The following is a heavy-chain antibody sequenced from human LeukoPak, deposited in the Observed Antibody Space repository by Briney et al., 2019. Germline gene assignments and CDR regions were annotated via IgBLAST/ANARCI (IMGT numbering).Heavy chain of an antibody. CDR1: GFPFNDFA. Sequence: GGSLRRSFAASGFPFNDFAMQWGRPALGKGLEWVGFITGDGRDTYYADSVKGRFTISRDNTKNSLYLQMNSLTTEDTALYYCAKYGNYDYYFYFYYMDVWGNGTTLSVCS. D-gene: IGHD4-11*01. J-gene: IGHJ6*03. V-gene: IGHV3-43*02. CDR3: AKYGNYDYYFYFYYMDV. CDR2: ITGDGRDT.